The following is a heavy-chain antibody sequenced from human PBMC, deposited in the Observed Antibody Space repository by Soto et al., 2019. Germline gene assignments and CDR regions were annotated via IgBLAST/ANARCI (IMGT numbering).Heavy chain of an antibody. V-gene: IGHV3-30*18. CDR3: AKSSNYNWNYVLDY. Sequence: GGSLRLSCAASGFTFSSYGMHWVRQAPGKGLEWVAVISYDGSNKYYADSVKGRFTISRDNSKNTLYLQMNSLRAEDTAVYYCAKSSNYNWNYVLDYWGQGTRVTVSS. CDR2: ISYDGSNK. D-gene: IGHD1-7*01. J-gene: IGHJ4*02. CDR1: GFTFSSYG.